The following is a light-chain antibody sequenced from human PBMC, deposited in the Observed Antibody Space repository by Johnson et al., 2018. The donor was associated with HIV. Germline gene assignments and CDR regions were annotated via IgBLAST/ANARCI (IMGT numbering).Light chain of an antibody. CDR3: GTWDSGLGAHYV. V-gene: IGLV1-51*02. CDR1: TYNIGNNY. CDR2: EKN. J-gene: IGLJ1*01. Sequence: QSVLTQPPSVSAAPGQKVTISCSGSTYNIGNNYVSWYQQLPGTAPTLLIYEKNKRPSGIPDRFSASKSGTSATLAITGLQPGDEADYYCGTWDSGLGAHYVFGTGTKVTVL.